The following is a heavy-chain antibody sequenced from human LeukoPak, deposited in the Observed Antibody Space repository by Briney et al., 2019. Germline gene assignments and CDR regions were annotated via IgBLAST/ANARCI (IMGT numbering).Heavy chain of an antibody. V-gene: IGHV4-34*01. D-gene: IGHD5-18*01. CDR3: ARIVEAAMVSLVDY. Sequence: SETLSLTCAVYGGSFSGYYWSWIRQPPGKGLEWIGEINHSGSTNYNPSLKSRVTISVDTSKNQFSLKLSSVTAADTAVYYCARIVEAAMVSLVDYWGQGTLVNGSS. CDR1: GGSFSGYY. J-gene: IGHJ4*02. CDR2: INHSGST.